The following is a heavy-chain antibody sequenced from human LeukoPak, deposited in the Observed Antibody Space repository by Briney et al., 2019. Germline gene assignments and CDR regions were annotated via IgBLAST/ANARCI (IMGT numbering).Heavy chain of an antibody. CDR1: GYTFTGYY. Sequence: VASVKVSCKASGYTFTGYYMHWVRQAPGQGLEWMGWINPNSGGTNYAQKFQGRVTMTRDTSISTAYMELSRLRSDDTAVYYCARSGGGYNWNYVSWFDPWGQGTLVTVPS. J-gene: IGHJ5*02. CDR3: ARSGGGYNWNYVSWFDP. D-gene: IGHD1-7*01. V-gene: IGHV1-2*02. CDR2: INPNSGGT.